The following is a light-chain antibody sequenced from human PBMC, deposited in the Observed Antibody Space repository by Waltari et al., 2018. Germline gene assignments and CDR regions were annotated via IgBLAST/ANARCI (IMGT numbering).Light chain of an antibody. CDR1: SSDVGNYNL. V-gene: IGLV2-23*01. J-gene: IGLJ3*02. Sequence: QSALTQPASVSGSPGQSITISCTGTSSDVGNYNLVSWYQQYPGKAPKVMIYDDNRPPTVVSDRLSGSKSGNTASLTISGVQAEDAADYYCCSYAGSYTWVFGGGTKLTVL. CDR2: DDN. CDR3: CSYAGSYTWV.